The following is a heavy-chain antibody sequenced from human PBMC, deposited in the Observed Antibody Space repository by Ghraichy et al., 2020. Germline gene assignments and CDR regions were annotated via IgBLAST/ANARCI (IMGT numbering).Heavy chain of an antibody. V-gene: IGHV3-48*02. Sequence: GGSLRLSCAASGFTFSSYSMNWVRQAPGKGLEWVSYISSSSSTIYYADSVKGRFTISRDNAKNSLYLQMNSLRDEDTAVYYCAREPNYDFWSGYDYYYGMDVWGQGTTVTVSS. J-gene: IGHJ6*02. D-gene: IGHD3-3*01. CDR1: GFTFSSYS. CDR2: ISSSSSTI. CDR3: AREPNYDFWSGYDYYYGMDV.